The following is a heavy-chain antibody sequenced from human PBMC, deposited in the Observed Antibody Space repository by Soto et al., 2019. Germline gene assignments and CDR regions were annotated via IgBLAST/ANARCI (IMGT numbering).Heavy chain of an antibody. CDR1: GASITSNFYY. CDR2: IYFDGST. D-gene: IGHD2-21*01. V-gene: IGHV4-39*01. J-gene: IGHJ4*02. Sequence: TLSLTYAVSGASITSNFYYWGWIRRPPGKGLEWIGSIYFDGSTYYKSSLKSRVTISLDTSKNQFSLKLTSVTAADTAVYYCGKVLIGATRHTDFASWGQGTLVTVSS. CDR3: GKVLIGATRHTDFAS.